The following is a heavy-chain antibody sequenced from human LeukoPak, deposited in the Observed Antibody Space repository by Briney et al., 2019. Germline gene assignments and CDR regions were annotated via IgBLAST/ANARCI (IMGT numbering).Heavy chain of an antibody. CDR3: ARAPPTATTDGY. CDR1: GYTFTEYY. V-gene: IGHV1-2*02. Sequence: SVNVSCKASGYTFTEYYMHWVRQAPGQGLEWMGWINPNSCATNYAQKFQGRVTMTRDTSIRTAYMELSSLMSDDPGVYYCARAPPTATTDGYWGQGTLVSVSS. D-gene: IGHD4-11*01. J-gene: IGHJ4*02. CDR2: INPNSCAT.